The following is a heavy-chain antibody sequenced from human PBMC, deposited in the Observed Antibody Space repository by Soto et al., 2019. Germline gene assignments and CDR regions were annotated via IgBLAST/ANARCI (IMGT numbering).Heavy chain of an antibody. J-gene: IGHJ2*01. D-gene: IGHD6-13*01. CDR1: GGSISSGDYY. Sequence: QVQLQESGPGLVKPSQTLSLTCTVSGGSISSGDYYWSWIRQPPGKDLEWIGYISYSGSTYYNPSLKSRVTKSVDTSTNQFSLKLGSVTAADTAVYYCARAGGSSSWYRYFDLWGRGTLVTVSS. V-gene: IGHV4-30-4*01. CDR2: ISYSGST. CDR3: ARAGGSSSWYRYFDL.